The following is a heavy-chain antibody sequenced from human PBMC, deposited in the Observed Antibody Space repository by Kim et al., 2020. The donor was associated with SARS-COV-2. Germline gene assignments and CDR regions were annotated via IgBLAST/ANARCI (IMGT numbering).Heavy chain of an antibody. V-gene: IGHV4-59*01. CDR3: ARFINVATIRGDWFDP. J-gene: IGHJ5*02. CDR1: GGSISSYY. D-gene: IGHD5-12*01. CDR2: IYYSGST. Sequence: SETLSLTCTVSGGSISSYYWSWIRQPPGKGLEWIGYIYYSGSTNYNPSLKSRVTISVDTSKNQFSRKLSSVTAADTAVYYCARFINVATIRGDWFDPWGQGTLVTVS.